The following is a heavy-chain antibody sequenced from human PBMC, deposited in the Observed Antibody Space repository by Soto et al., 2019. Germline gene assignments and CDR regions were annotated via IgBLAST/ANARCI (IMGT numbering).Heavy chain of an antibody. V-gene: IGHV1-69*12. CDR3: ARRNASQLGVTNYYGMDV. J-gene: IGHJ6*02. D-gene: IGHD3-10*01. CDR2: IIPVFGTA. Sequence: QVQLVQSGAEVKKPGSSVKVSCKASGGSLTNYGVSWVRQAPGQGLEWMGGIIPVFGTANYAQKFQGRVTIAADESKSPVFLDLPNLRSEDTAVYFCARRNASQLGVTNYYGMDVWGQGTTVTVSS. CDR1: GGSLTNYG.